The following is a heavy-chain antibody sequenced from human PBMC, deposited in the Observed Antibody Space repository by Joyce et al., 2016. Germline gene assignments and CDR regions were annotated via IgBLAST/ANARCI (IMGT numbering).Heavy chain of an antibody. CDR2: IKNDGIEN. CDR1: GFTFGNYW. J-gene: IGHJ4*02. D-gene: IGHD6-19*01. V-gene: IGHV3-7*03. Sequence: EMQLVESGGGLVQSGGSLRLSCAASGFTFGNYWMSWVRQAPGKGLEWVANIKNDGIENNYVDSVKGRFTISRDNAKKSLYLQMNSLRAEDTAVYYCARGGGSGWYVGATWGQGTLVTVSS. CDR3: ARGGGSGWYVGAT.